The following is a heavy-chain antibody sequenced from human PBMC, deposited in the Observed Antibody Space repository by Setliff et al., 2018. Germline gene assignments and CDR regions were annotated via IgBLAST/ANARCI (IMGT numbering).Heavy chain of an antibody. CDR1: GFSFESHG. CDR2: LQHDGENK. Sequence: PGGSLRLSCAASGFSFESHGMHWVRQAPGKGLEWVAFLQHDGENKFYADSVKGRLTVSRDNSKNTLYLEMDGLRPEDTAVYYCANARVTNFRGHLYLPRGLDVWGQGTTVTVSS. D-gene: IGHD3-16*01. CDR3: ANARVTNFRGHLYLPRGLDV. J-gene: IGHJ6*02. V-gene: IGHV3-30*02.